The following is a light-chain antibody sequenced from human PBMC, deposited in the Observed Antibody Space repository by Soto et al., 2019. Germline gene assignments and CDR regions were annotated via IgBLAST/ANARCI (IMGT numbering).Light chain of an antibody. V-gene: IGLV1-36*01. J-gene: IGLJ2*01. CDR1: SSNIGNNA. Sequence: QSVLTQPPSVSEAPRQRVTISCSGSSSNIGNNAVNWYQQLPGKAPKLIIYYDDLKPSGVSDRFSGSKSGTSASLAISGLQSEDEADYYCATWDDSLDRHVFGGGTQLTVL. CDR3: ATWDDSLDRHV. CDR2: YDD.